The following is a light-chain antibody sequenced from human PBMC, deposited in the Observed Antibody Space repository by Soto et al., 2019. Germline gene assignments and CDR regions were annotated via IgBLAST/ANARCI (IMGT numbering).Light chain of an antibody. CDR3: GTWDSSLSAYV. V-gene: IGLV1-51*01. Sequence: QSVLTHPPSVSAAPGQKFTISCSGSSSNIGNNYVSWYQQLPGTAPKLLIYDNNKRPSGIPDRFSGSKSGTSATLGITGLQTGDEADYYCGTWDSSLSAYVFGTGTKV. CDR1: SSNIGNNY. J-gene: IGLJ1*01. CDR2: DNN.